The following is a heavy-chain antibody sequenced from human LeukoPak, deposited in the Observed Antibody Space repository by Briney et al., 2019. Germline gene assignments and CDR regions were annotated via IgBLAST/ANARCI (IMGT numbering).Heavy chain of an antibody. CDR3: AKEIWFGELNYYFDY. CDR1: GFTFSSYA. Sequence: GGSLRLSCAASGFTFSSYAMSWVRQAPGKGLEWVSANSGSGGSTYYADSVKGLFTISSDNSKNTLYLQMNSLRAEDTAVYYCAKEIWFGELNYYFDYWGQGTLVTVSS. CDR2: NSGSGGST. J-gene: IGHJ4*02. V-gene: IGHV3-23*01. D-gene: IGHD3-10*01.